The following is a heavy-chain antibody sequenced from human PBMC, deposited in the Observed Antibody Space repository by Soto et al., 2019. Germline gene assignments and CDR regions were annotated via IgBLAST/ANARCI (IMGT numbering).Heavy chain of an antibody. D-gene: IGHD3-22*01. CDR1: GGSISSGGYS. J-gene: IGHJ4*02. Sequence: SETLSLTCAVSGGSISSGGYSWSWIRQPPGKGLEWIGYIYHSGSTYYNPSLKSRVTISVDRSKNQFSLKLSSVTAADTAVYYCARGTYYYDSSGYYTPDNFDYWGQGNLVTVSS. CDR3: ARGTYYYDSSGYYTPDNFDY. CDR2: IYHSGST. V-gene: IGHV4-30-2*01.